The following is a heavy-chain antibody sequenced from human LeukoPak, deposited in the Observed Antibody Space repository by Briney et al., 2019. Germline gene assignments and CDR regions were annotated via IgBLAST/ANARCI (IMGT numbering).Heavy chain of an antibody. CDR2: INPSGGST. Sequence: ASVKVSCKASGYTFTSYYMHWVRQAPGQGLEWMGIINPSGGSTIYAQKFQGRVTMTEDTSTDTAYMELSSLRSEDTAVYYCATARTYYYDSSGYSPFDDWGQGTLVTVSS. J-gene: IGHJ4*02. V-gene: IGHV1-46*01. D-gene: IGHD3-22*01. CDR3: ATARTYYYDSSGYSPFDD. CDR1: GYTFTSYY.